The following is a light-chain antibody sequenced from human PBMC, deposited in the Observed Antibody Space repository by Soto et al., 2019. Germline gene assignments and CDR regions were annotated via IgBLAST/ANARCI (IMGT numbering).Light chain of an antibody. CDR1: SSDVGSYNL. V-gene: IGLV2-14*02. J-gene: IGLJ1*01. CDR3: GSITRSSTSV. Sequence: QSALTQPASVSGSPGQSITISCTGTSSDVGSYNLVSWYQQHPGKAPKLIIYDVTKRPSGVSNRFSGSKSGNTASLTISGIQAEDEGDYYCGSITRSSTSVFGTGTKLTVL. CDR2: DVT.